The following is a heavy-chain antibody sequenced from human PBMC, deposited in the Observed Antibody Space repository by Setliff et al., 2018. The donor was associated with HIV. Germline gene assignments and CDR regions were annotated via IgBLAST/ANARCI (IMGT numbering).Heavy chain of an antibody. J-gene: IGHJ6*03. CDR3: VRTGSSTSWGIYYYYYMDI. Sequence: TSETLSLTCTLAGGLVSRSNYVWGWVRQSPKKGLEWIGSIYYSGTTYYNPTLKSRVSISIDTPKNQFSLKLTSMTAADTAVYYCVRTGSSTSWGIYYYYYMDIWGKGSTVTVSS. D-gene: IGHD3-10*01. V-gene: IGHV4-39*01. CDR1: GGLVSRSNYV. CDR2: IYYSGTT.